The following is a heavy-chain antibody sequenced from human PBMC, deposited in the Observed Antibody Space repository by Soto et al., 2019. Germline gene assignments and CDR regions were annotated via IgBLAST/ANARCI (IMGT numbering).Heavy chain of an antibody. CDR2: IYYSGST. J-gene: IGHJ3*02. CDR1: GYSISRSNW. D-gene: IGHD4-17*01. V-gene: IGHV4-28*01. Sequence: SETLSLTCAVSGYSISRSNWWGWIRQPPGKGLEWIGYIYYSGSTYYNPSLKSRVTMSVDTSKNQFSLKLSSVTAVDTAVYYCARKNGVLDAFDIWGQGTMVTVSS. CDR3: ARKNGVLDAFDI.